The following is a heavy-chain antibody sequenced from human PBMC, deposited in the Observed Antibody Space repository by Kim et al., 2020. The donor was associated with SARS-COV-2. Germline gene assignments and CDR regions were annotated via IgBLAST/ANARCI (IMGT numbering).Heavy chain of an antibody. J-gene: IGHJ4*02. D-gene: IGHD5-18*01. CDR3: AAPRGYSYGYPFDY. V-gene: IGHV1-58*01. Sequence: GQEFQERVTITRDMSTSTAYMELSSLRSEDTAVYYCAAPRGYSYGYPFDYWGQGTLVTVSS.